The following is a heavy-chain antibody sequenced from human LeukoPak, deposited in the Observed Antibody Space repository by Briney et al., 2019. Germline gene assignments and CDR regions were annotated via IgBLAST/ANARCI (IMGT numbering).Heavy chain of an antibody. J-gene: IGHJ3*02. Sequence: GGSLRLSCAASGFTFITYSIHWARQAPGKGLEWVAVISYDGSNKFYADSVKGRFTISRDNSKNTLYLQMSSLRAEDTAVYYCARVLSTSGWSFDAFDIWGQGTMVTVSS. V-gene: IGHV3-30-3*01. CDR2: ISYDGSNK. CDR3: ARVLSTSGWSFDAFDI. CDR1: GFTFITYS. D-gene: IGHD6-19*01.